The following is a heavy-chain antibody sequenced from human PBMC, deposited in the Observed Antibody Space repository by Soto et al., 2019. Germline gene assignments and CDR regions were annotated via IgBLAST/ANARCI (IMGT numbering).Heavy chain of an antibody. CDR3: AKSYDSSGYLSGMDV. V-gene: IGHV3-23*01. CDR2: ISGSGGST. Sequence: EVQLLESGGGLVQPGGSLRLSCAASGFTFSSYAMSWVRQAPGKGLEWVSAISGSGGSTYYADSVKGRFTISRDNSKNTLYLQMNSLRAEDTDVYYCAKSYDSSGYLSGMDVWGQGTTVTVSS. D-gene: IGHD3-22*01. J-gene: IGHJ6*02. CDR1: GFTFSSYA.